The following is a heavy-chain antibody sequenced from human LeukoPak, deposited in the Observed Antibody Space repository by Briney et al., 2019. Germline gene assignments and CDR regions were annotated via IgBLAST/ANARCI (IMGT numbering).Heavy chain of an antibody. V-gene: IGHV3-23*01. CDR1: GFTFSSYA. D-gene: IGHD2-21*02. CDR3: AIGGGVVTAPGAFDI. Sequence: GGSLRLSCAASGFTFSSYAMSWVRQAPGKGLEWVSAISGSGGSTYYADSVKGRFTISRDNSKNTLYLQMNSLRAEDTAVYYCAIGGGVVTAPGAFDIWGQGTMVTVSS. J-gene: IGHJ3*02. CDR2: ISGSGGST.